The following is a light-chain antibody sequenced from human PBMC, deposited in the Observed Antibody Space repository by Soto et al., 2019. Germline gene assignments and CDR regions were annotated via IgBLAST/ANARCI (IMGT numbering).Light chain of an antibody. J-gene: IGLJ3*02. CDR1: SSNIGTNA. CDR2: SNN. V-gene: IGLV1-44*01. Sequence: QSVLTQPPSASGTPRQRVTISCSGSSSNIGTNAVTWYQQLPGTAPKLLIYSNNQRPSGVPDRFSGSKSGTSASLAISGLLSEDEADYYCAAWDASLSGRVFGGGTKLTVL. CDR3: AAWDASLSGRV.